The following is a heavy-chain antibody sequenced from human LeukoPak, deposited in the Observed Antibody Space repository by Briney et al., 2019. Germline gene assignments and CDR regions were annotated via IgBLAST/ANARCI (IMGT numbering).Heavy chain of an antibody. CDR1: GASVSSSNYY. J-gene: IGHJ4*02. Sequence: PSETLSLTCTVSGASVSSSNYYWSWIRQPPGKGLEWIGYIYYSGSTNYNPSLKSRVTISVDTSKNQFSLKLSSVTAADTAVYYCARDYRTTTRCYPNYFDYWGQGTLVTVSS. D-gene: IGHD2-2*01. CDR2: IYYSGST. CDR3: ARDYRTTTRCYPNYFDY. V-gene: IGHV4-61*01.